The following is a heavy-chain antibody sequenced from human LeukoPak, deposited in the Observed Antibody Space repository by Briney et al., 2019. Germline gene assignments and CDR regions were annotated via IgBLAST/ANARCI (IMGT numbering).Heavy chain of an antibody. J-gene: IGHJ5*02. V-gene: IGHV4-39*07. Sequence: SETLSLTCTVSGGSISSSSYYWGWIRQPPGKGLEWIGSIYYSGSTYYNPSLKSRVTISVDTSKNQFSLQLNSVTPEDTAVYYCARDRLGRWFDPWGQGTLVTVSS. D-gene: IGHD7-27*01. CDR2: IYYSGST. CDR3: ARDRLGRWFDP. CDR1: GGSISSSSYY.